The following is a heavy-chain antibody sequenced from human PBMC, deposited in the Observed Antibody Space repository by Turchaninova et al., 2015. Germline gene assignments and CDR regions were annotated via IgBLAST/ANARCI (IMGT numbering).Heavy chain of an antibody. D-gene: IGHD3-10*01. Sequence: SGGSLRLSCAASGFTFSHAWMSWVRPAPGQGLAWDGRITSKTDGGTTDYAAPVKGRFTISRDDSKNTLYLQMNSLKTEETAVYYCSGDSFGYWGQGTLVTVSS. V-gene: IGHV3-15*01. CDR3: SGDSFGY. J-gene: IGHJ4*02. CDR2: ITSKTDGGTT. CDR1: GFTFSHAW.